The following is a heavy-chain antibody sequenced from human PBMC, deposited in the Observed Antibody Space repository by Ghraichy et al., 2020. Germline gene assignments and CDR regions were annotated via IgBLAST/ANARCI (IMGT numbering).Heavy chain of an antibody. J-gene: IGHJ3*02. D-gene: IGHD3-3*01. CDR3: ARSFGVMIPDGFDI. V-gene: IGHV4-59*13. CDR2: INHSGNT. Sequence: RWIRRPPGRGLEWIGYINHSGNTNYNPSLQSRLTISVDTSKNQVSLNLRSVTAADSAVYYCARSFGVMIPDGFDIWGQGTMVTVSS.